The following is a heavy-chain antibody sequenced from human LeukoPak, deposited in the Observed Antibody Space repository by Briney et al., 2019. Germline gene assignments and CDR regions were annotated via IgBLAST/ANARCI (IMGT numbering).Heavy chain of an antibody. D-gene: IGHD3-9*01. CDR2: INPNSGAT. V-gene: IGHV1-2*02. Sequence: ASVKVSCKASGYTFTGYYMHWVRQAPGEGLEWMGWINPNSGATSFAQEFQGRVTMTRDRSISTAYLELSRLRSDDTALYYCAFTYYDVLTGLFVDAFDIRGQGTMVTVSS. J-gene: IGHJ3*02. CDR1: GYTFTGYY. CDR3: AFTYYDVLTGLFVDAFDI.